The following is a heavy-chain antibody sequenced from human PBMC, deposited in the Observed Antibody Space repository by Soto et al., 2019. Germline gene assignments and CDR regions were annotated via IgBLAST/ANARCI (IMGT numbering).Heavy chain of an antibody. Sequence: EVQLVESGGGLVQPGGSLRLSCAASGFTFSSYWMHWVRQAPGKGLVWVSRINSDGSSTTYADSVKGRFTISRDNAKNTLYLQMSSLRAEDTAVYYCASDLYGSVSYAYYYGMDVWGQGTTVTVSS. V-gene: IGHV3-74*01. D-gene: IGHD3-10*01. CDR2: INSDGSST. J-gene: IGHJ6*02. CDR3: ASDLYGSVSYAYYYGMDV. CDR1: GFTFSSYW.